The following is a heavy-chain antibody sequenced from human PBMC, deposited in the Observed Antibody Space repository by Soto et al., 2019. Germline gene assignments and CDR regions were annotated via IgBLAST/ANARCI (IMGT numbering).Heavy chain of an antibody. V-gene: IGHV1-18*01. D-gene: IGHD6-25*01. J-gene: IGHJ6*03. CDR1: GYTFTSYG. Sequence: GASVKVSCKASGYTFTSYGISWVRQAPGQGLEWMGWISAYNGNTNYAQKLQGRVTMTTDTSTSTAYMELRSLRSDDTAVYYCARDPPATSYYYYYMDVWGKGTTVTFP. CDR2: ISAYNGNT. CDR3: ARDPPATSYYYYYMDV.